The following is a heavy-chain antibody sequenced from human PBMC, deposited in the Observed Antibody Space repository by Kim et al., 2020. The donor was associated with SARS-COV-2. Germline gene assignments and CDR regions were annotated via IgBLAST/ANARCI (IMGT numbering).Heavy chain of an antibody. D-gene: IGHD5-12*01. CDR3: STLQMATILPDY. CDR1: GFTFTNAR. Sequence: GGSLRLSCAASGFTFTNARMSWVLQAPGKGLEWVGRIKSNTDGGTTDYAAPVQGRFTISRDDSINTLYPQMNSLKTEDTAVYYCSTLQMATILPDYWGQG. CDR2: IKSNTDGGTT. J-gene: IGHJ4*02. V-gene: IGHV3-15*01.